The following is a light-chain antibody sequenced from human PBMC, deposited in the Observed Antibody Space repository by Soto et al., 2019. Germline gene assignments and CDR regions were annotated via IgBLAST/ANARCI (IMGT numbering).Light chain of an antibody. V-gene: IGKV3-15*01. CDR3: QQYNNWPPI. CDR1: QSVSSN. Sequence: EIVMTQSPATLSVSPGERATLSCRASQSVSSNLAWYQQKPGQAPRLLIYGASTRATGIPARFSGSGSGTEFTLTISSLQPGDFAVYYRQQYNNWPPIFGVGTKVEIK. CDR2: GAS. J-gene: IGKJ4*01.